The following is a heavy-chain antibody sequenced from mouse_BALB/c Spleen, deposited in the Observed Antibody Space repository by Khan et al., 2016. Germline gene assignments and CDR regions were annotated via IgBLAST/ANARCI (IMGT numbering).Heavy chain of an antibody. V-gene: IGHV3-8*02. CDR1: GDSITSGY. J-gene: IGHJ3*01. CDR3: ARWLYDYGWFAY. D-gene: IGHD2-4*01. CDR2: ISYSGST. Sequence: EVQLQESGPSLVKPSQTLSLTCSVTGDSITSGYWNWIRKFPGNKLEYMGYISYSGSTYYNPSLKSRISITRDTSKNQYYLQLNSVTTEDAATYYCARWLYDYGWFAYWGQGTLVTVSA.